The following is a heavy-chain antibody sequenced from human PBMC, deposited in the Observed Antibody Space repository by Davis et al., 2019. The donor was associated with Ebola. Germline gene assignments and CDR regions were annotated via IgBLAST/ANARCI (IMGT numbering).Heavy chain of an antibody. CDR3: ARDFDRIRT. V-gene: IGHV3-23*01. D-gene: IGHD3-22*01. Sequence: GESLKISCADSVITFSSYAMTWVRQAPGKGLEWVSAISGSGGTTYYAGSVKGRFTVSRDNSKKTMYLQMNSLRAEDTAVYYCARDFDRIRTWGQGTLVTVSS. CDR2: ISGSGGTT. CDR1: VITFSSYA. J-gene: IGHJ4*02.